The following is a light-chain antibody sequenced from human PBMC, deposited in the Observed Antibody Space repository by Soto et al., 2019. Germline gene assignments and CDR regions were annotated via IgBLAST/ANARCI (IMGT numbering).Light chain of an antibody. CDR1: QSLNSNY. V-gene: IGKV3-20*01. CDR2: DTF. CDR3: QQYDYLIT. Sequence: EIVLTQSQGTLSLSPGERAALSCRASQSLNSNYLAWHQQNPGQAPRLLIYDTFSRATGIPDRFSGSGSGTDFTLTISRLEPEDFAVYFCQQYDYLITFGQGRRLEI. J-gene: IGKJ5*01.